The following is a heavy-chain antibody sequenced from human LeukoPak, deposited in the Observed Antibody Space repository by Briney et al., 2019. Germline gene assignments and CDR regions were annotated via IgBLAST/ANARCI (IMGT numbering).Heavy chain of an antibody. V-gene: IGHV1-69*05. CDR2: IIPIFGTA. CDR1: GGTFSRYA. J-gene: IGHJ4*02. CDR3: ARGDYYDSSGYLIDY. Sequence: SVKVSCKASGGTFSRYAISWVRQAPGQGLEWMGRIIPIFGTANYAQKFQGRVTITTDESTSTAYMELSSLRSEDTAVYYCARGDYYDSSGYLIDYWGQGTLVTVSS. D-gene: IGHD3-22*01.